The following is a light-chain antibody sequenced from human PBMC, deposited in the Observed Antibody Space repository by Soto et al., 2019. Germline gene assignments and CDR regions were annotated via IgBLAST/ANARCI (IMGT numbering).Light chain of an antibody. J-gene: IGKJ4*01. CDR3: LQRDTYS. Sequence: DIQMTQCPSSMSASVGDRVTITCRASQDIRNDLDWYQQKPGKAPKRLIYAASSLQNGAPSRFSGSGSGTEFTLTISSLQPEDFATYYCLQRDTYSVGGGTKVEIK. CDR1: QDIRND. CDR2: AAS. V-gene: IGKV1-17*01.